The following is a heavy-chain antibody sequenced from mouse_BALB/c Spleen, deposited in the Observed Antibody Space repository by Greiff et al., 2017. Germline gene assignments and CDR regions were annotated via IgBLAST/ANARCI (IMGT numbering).Heavy chain of an antibody. CDR2: ISSGGSYT. V-gene: IGHV5-9-4*01. J-gene: IGHJ2*01. Sequence: EVHLVESGGGLVKPGGSLKLSCAASGFTFSSYAMSWVRQSPEKRLEWVAEISSGGSYTYYPDTVTGRFTISRDNAKNTLYLEMSSLRSEDTAMYYCAREATRAHYFDYWGQGTTLTVSS. D-gene: IGHD3-3*01. CDR3: AREATRAHYFDY. CDR1: GFTFSSYA.